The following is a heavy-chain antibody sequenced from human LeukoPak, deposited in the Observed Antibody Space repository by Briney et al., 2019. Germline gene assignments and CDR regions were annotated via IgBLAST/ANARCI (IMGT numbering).Heavy chain of an antibody. Sequence: SVKVSCKASGGTFSSYAISWVRQAPGQGLEWMGGIIPIFGTANYAQKFQGRVAITTDESTSTAYMELSSLRSEDTAVYYCARGGVSSSWSYNWFDPWGQGTLVTVSS. CDR1: GGTFSSYA. V-gene: IGHV1-69*05. CDR3: ARGGVSSSWSYNWFDP. J-gene: IGHJ5*02. CDR2: IIPIFGTA. D-gene: IGHD6-13*01.